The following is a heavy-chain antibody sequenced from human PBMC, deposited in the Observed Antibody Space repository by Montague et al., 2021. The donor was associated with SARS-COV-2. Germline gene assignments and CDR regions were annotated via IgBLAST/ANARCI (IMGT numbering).Heavy chain of an antibody. CDR1: GGSINHY. J-gene: IGHJ2*01. CDR2: IYYDGSS. Sequence: SETLSLTCTVSGGSINHYWSWIRQPPGKGLEWIGYIYYDGSSNYTPSLTSLVTISMQTSRNQVSLRLSSVTAADTALSYCARSQWHNWYFDLWGRGTLVTVSS. V-gene: IGHV4-59*11. D-gene: IGHD2-8*01. CDR3: ARSQWHNWYFDL.